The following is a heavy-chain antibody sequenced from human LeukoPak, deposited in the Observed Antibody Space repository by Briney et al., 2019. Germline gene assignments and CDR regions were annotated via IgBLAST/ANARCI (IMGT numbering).Heavy chain of an antibody. J-gene: IGHJ4*02. CDR2: VKQDGSEK. CDR3: ARDRGRAEDY. V-gene: IGHV3-7*01. CDR1: GFTFINHW. Sequence: GGSLRLSCVASGFTFINHWMTWVRQAPGKGLEWVAHVKQDGSEKHCVDSVKGRFTISRDNAKNSVYLQMNSVRVEDTAVYYCARDRGRAEDYWGQGILVTVSS. D-gene: IGHD3-10*01.